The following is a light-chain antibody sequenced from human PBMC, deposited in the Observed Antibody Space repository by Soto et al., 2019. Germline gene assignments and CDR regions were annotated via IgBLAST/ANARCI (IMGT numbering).Light chain of an antibody. J-gene: IGKJ4*01. Sequence: DFVMTQAPDSLAVSLGERATINCKSSQSVLYNSNNKNHLGWFQQKPGHPPKLLIYGASFRPSGVPDRFSGSGSGTDFTLTISSLQAEDVAVYYCQQYNNWPHTFGGGTKVEIK. CDR3: QQYNNWPHT. V-gene: IGKV4-1*01. CDR2: GAS. CDR1: QSVLYNSNNKNH.